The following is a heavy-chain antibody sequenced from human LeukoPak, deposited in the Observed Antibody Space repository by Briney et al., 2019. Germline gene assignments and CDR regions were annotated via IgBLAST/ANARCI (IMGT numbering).Heavy chain of an antibody. CDR2: IYTSGST. CDR3: ARGKWELPIDY. D-gene: IGHD1-26*01. Sequence: PSETLSLTCTVSGGSISSYYLSWTRQPAGKGLEWIGHIYTSGSTNYSPSLKSRVTMSVDTSRNQFSLRLSSVTAADTAVYYCARGKWELPIDYWGQGTLVTVSS. CDR1: GGSISSYY. V-gene: IGHV4-4*07. J-gene: IGHJ4*02.